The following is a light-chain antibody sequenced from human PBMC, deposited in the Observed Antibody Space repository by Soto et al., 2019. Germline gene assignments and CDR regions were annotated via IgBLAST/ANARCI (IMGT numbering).Light chain of an antibody. Sequence: AIRMTQSPSSFSASTGDRVTITCRASQGSSYLAWYQQKPGKAPKLLIYAASTLQSGVPSRFSGSGSGTDFTLTISCLQSEDFATYYCQQYYSYPHTFGQGTKVEIK. CDR2: AAS. CDR3: QQYYSYPHT. CDR1: QGSSY. V-gene: IGKV1-8*01. J-gene: IGKJ1*01.